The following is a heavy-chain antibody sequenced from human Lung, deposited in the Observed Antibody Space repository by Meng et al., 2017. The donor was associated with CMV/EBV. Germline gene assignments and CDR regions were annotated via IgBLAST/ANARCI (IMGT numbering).Heavy chain of an antibody. CDR3: EKGGFTYDFGSGYDFDY. V-gene: IGHV4-34*01. CDR1: GRCFSRYY. J-gene: IGHJ4*02. Sequence: SQTXSLXXAVYGRCFSRYYWSWNRQPPGHGMEWSGETNHRGSTNYNPSLKSRVAISVDTSKNQFSLKLSSVTAADPAVYYCEKGGFTYDFGSGYDFDYWGQGTXVTVSS. D-gene: IGHD3-3*01. CDR2: TNHRGST.